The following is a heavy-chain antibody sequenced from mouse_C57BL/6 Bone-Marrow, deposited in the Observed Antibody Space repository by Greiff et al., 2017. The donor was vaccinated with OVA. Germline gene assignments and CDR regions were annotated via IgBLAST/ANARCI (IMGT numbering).Heavy chain of an antibody. D-gene: IGHD2-3*01. V-gene: IGHV1-19*01. CDR2: INPYNGGT. Sequence: VQLQQSGPVMVKPGASVKMSCKASGYTFTDYYMNWVKQSHGKSLERIGVINPYNGGTSYNQKFKGKATLTVDKSSSTAYMELNSLTSEDSAVYYCARWDDGYRFAYWGQGTLVTVSA. J-gene: IGHJ3*01. CDR3: ARWDDGYRFAY. CDR1: GYTFTDYY.